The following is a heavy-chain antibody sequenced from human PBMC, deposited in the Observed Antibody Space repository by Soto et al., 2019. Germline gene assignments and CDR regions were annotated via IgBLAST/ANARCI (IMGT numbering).Heavy chain of an antibody. CDR3: ARHGLYCGGDCYPTSFDF. CDR2: IYYGGST. V-gene: IGHV4-39*01. CDR1: DVSISRSSYY. D-gene: IGHD2-21*02. Sequence: SETLSLTCTVSDVSISRSSYYWGWIRQPPGKGLEWIGTIYYGGSTYFNPSLKSRVTISVDTSKMEFSLKLSSVTAADTAVYYCARHGLYCGGDCYPTSFDFWGQGTLVTVSS. J-gene: IGHJ4*02.